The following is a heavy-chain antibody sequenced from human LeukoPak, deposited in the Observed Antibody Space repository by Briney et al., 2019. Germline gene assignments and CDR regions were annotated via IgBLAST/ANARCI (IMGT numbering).Heavy chain of an antibody. Sequence: ASVKVSCKASGYSFTSYGISWVRQAPGQGLEWMGWISVYNGNTNYAQKLQGRVTMTTDTSTSTAYMELRSLRSDDTAVYYCARSAGGRQLFDYWGQETLVTVSS. CDR2: ISVYNGNT. CDR1: GYSFTSYG. J-gene: IGHJ4*02. V-gene: IGHV1-18*01. D-gene: IGHD3-16*01. CDR3: ARSAGGRQLFDY.